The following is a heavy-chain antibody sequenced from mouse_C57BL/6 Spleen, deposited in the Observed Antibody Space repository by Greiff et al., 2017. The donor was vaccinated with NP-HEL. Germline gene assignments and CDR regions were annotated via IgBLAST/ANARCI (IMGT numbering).Heavy chain of an antibody. D-gene: IGHD1-1*01. J-gene: IGHJ1*03. Sequence: QVQLQQPGAELVKPGASVKLSCKASGYTFTSYWMQWVKQRPGQGLEWIGEIDPSDSYTNYNQKFKGKATLTADTSSSTAYMQLRSLTSEDSAVYYCAIYYYGSRTGYYDVWGTGTTVTVST. CDR2: IDPSDSYT. CDR1: GYTFTSYW. V-gene: IGHV1-50*01. CDR3: AIYYYGSRTGYYDV.